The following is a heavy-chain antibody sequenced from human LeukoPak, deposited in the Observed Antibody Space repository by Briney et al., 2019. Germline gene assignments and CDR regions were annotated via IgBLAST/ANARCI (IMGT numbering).Heavy chain of an antibody. CDR2: ISYIGRT. V-gene: IGHV4-59*11. J-gene: IGHJ3*02. Sequence: SETLSLTCAVSDDSFSSHYWTWIRQPPGKGLEWIGYISYIGRTNYNPSLKSRVTISIDTSKNQFSLKLTSVTAADTAVYYCARDLVTVTKGFDIWGQGTMVSVST. CDR1: DDSFSSHY. CDR3: ARDLVTVTKGFDI. D-gene: IGHD4-17*01.